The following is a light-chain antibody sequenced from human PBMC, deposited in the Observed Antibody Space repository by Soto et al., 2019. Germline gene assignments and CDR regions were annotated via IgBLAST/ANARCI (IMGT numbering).Light chain of an antibody. J-gene: IGLJ2*01. V-gene: IGLV4-69*01. Sequence: QLVLTQSPSASASLGASVKLTCTLSSGHSSYAIAWHRQQPEKGPRYLMKLNSDGSHNKGDGIPDRFSGSSSGAERYLTISSLQSEDEADYYCQTWGTGIVVFGGGTKLTVL. CDR1: SGHSSYA. CDR2: LNSDGSH. CDR3: QTWGTGIVV.